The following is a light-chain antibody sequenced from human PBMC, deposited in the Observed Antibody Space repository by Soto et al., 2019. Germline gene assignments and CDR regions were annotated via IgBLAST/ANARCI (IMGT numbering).Light chain of an antibody. CDR2: EVS. CDR3: SASTSSDTLL. Sequence: QSALTQPASVSGSPGQSITISCTGTSSDVGGYNYVSWYQQHPGKAPKLMVYEVSNRPSGVSNRFSGSKSGNTACLTISGLQAEDEADYCCSASTSSDTLLFGGGTKLTVL. J-gene: IGLJ2*01. V-gene: IGLV2-14*01. CDR1: SSDVGGYNY.